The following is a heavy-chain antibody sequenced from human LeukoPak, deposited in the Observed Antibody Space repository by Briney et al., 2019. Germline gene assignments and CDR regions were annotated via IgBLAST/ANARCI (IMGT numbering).Heavy chain of an antibody. V-gene: IGHV1-3*01. CDR1: GFTFSSYA. CDR3: ARLKYSSGWYEDY. D-gene: IGHD6-19*01. Sequence: GGSLRLSCAASGFTFSSYAMHWVRQAPGQRLEWMGWINAGNGNTKYSQKFQGRVTITRDTSASTAYMELSSLRSEDTAVYYCARLKYSSGWYEDYWGQGTLVTVSS. J-gene: IGHJ4*02. CDR2: INAGNGNT.